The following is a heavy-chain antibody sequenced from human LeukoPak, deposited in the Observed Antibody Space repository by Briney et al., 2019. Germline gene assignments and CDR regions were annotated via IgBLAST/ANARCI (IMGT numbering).Heavy chain of an antibody. D-gene: IGHD5-18*01. CDR3: ARGVGYSYGYRTYYYYYMDV. Sequence: PSETLSLTCAVYGGSFSGYYWSWIRQPPRKGLEWIGEINHSGSTNYNPSLKSRVTISVDTSKNQFSLKLSSVTAADTAVYYCARGVGYSYGYRTYYYYYMDVWRKGTTVTVSS. CDR1: GGSFSGYY. V-gene: IGHV4-34*01. CDR2: INHSGST. J-gene: IGHJ6*03.